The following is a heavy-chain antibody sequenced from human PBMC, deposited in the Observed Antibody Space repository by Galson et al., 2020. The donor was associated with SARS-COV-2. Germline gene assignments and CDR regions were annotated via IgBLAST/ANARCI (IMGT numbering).Heavy chain of an antibody. D-gene: IGHD5-18*01. V-gene: IGHV3-21*06. CDR3: TRERGYSYGYSDY. Sequence: NSGGSLRLSCAASGFTFSSYSMNSVRQAPGKGLEWVSSISGTSTNIYYADSVKGRFTISRDNAKNSLYLQMNSLGTEDMAVYYCTRERGYSYGYSDYWGQGTLVTVSS. CDR1: GFTFSSYS. J-gene: IGHJ4*02. CDR2: ISGTSTNI.